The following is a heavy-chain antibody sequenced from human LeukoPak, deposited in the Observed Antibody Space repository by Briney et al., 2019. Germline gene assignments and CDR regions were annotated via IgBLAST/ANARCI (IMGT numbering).Heavy chain of an antibody. Sequence: ASVKGSCKASGYTFTSYGISWVRQAPGQWLEWMGWISAYNGNTNYAQKRQGRVTMTTDTSTSTAYMELRSLRSDDTAVYYCARITMVRGVIISFYWGQGTLVTASS. J-gene: IGHJ4*02. CDR3: ARITMVRGVIISFY. V-gene: IGHV1-18*01. D-gene: IGHD3-10*01. CDR1: GYTFTSYG. CDR2: ISAYNGNT.